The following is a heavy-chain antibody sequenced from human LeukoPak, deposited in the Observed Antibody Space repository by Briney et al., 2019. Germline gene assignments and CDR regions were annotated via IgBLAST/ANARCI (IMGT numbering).Heavy chain of an antibody. J-gene: IGHJ4*02. D-gene: IGHD3-10*01. CDR2: FIPRLGTS. Sequence: SVKLSCKASGGTFLSSTISWVRQAPGQGLEWMGRFIPRLGTSNYAQKFQGRVTITADKATSTANMELSSLRSEDTAVYFCAREGGYFGSLDSWGQGTLVTVSS. V-gene: IGHV1-69*08. CDR3: AREGGYFGSLDS. CDR1: GGTFLSST.